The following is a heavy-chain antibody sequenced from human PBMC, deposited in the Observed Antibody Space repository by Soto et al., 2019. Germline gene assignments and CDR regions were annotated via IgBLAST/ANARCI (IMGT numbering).Heavy chain of an antibody. CDR3: ARGRGEFYA. V-gene: IGHV4-34*01. Sequence: QVHLQQWGAGLLKPSETLSLTCAVYGASLSDNYCNWLSQPPGKGLEWIGEINHSGNINYNPYIRSRVTISIYTSKKDLALNLRSVSAADTAVYYCARGRGEFYAWGQGTPVTVYS. CDR1: GASLSDNY. D-gene: IGHD3-10*01. CDR2: INHSGNI. J-gene: IGHJ5*02.